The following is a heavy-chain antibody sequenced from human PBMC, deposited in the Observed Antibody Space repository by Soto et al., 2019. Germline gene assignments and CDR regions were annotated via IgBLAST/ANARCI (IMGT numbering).Heavy chain of an antibody. Sequence: EVQLVESGGGLVQPGESLRLSCAASGFTFDYYWMHWVRQAPGKGLVWVSRIHSDGTSTTYADSVKGRFTSSRDNAKHTLSLQMNSLRAEDTAVYYCARGDRGAFDLWGQGTVGTVS. J-gene: IGHJ3*01. CDR1: GFTFDYYW. CDR2: IHSDGTST. CDR3: ARGDRGAFDL. D-gene: IGHD1-26*01. V-gene: IGHV3-74*01.